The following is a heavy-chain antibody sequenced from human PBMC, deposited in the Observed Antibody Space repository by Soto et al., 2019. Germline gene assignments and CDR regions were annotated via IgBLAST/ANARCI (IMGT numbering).Heavy chain of an antibody. CDR1: GGTFSSYA. CDR2: IIPIFGTA. CDR3: TFLLRYFGSYYYGMDV. Sequence: QVQLVQSGAEVKKPGSSVKVSCKASGGTFSSYAISWVRQAPGQGLEWMGGIIPIFGTANYAQKFQGRVTITADESTSTAYMELSSLRSEDTVVYYCTFLLRYFGSYYYGMDVWGQGTTVTVSS. J-gene: IGHJ6*02. D-gene: IGHD3-9*01. V-gene: IGHV1-69*12.